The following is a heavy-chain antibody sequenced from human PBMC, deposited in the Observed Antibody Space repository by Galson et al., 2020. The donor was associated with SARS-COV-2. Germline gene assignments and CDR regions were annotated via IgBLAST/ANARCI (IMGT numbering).Heavy chain of an antibody. Sequence: GGSLRLSCAASGFRVSSTFMSWARQAPGKGLEWVSFIYGAGSAHYTDSVKARFTISRANSTNTRYLQMNSLRVEDTAVYYCAGELYYGDYARAFDLWGQGTLVSVSS. J-gene: IGHJ5*02. D-gene: IGHD4-17*01. V-gene: IGHV3-53*01. CDR1: GFRVSSTF. CDR3: AGELYYGDYARAFDL. CDR2: IYGAGSA.